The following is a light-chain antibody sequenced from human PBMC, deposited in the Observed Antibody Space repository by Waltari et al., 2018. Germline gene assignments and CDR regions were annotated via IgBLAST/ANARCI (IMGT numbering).Light chain of an antibody. V-gene: IGKV3-20*01. Sequence: EIVLTQSPGTLSVSPGERVTVSCRASQTITGSWLTWYHQKPGQAPRLLIYVASNRAPGIPDRFSGSGSGTDFTLTISRLEPEDYAVYYCQQYDGSVVTFGGGTKVEIK. CDR3: QQYDGSVVT. CDR2: VAS. CDR1: QTITGSW. J-gene: IGKJ4*01.